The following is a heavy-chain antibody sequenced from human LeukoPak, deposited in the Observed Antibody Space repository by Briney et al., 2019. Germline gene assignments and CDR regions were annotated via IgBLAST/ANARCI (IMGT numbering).Heavy chain of an antibody. V-gene: IGHV1-18*01. Sequence: ASVKVSCKASGYTFTSYGISWVRQAPGQGLEWMGWISAYNGNTNYAQKLQGRVTMTTDTSTSTAYMELRSLRSDDTAVYYCARVKRDLRFSALRGSSYYYYGMDVWGQGTTVTVSS. D-gene: IGHD2-15*01. CDR2: ISAYNGNT. CDR1: GYTFTSYG. CDR3: ARVKRDLRFSALRGSSYYYYGMDV. J-gene: IGHJ6*02.